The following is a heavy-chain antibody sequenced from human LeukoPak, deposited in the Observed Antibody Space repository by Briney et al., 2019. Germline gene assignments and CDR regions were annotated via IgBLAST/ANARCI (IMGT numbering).Heavy chain of an antibody. Sequence: GGSLRLSCAASGFTFSSYAMSWVRQAPGKGLEWVSAISGSGGSTYYADSVKGRFTISRDNSKNTLYLQMNSLRAEDTAVYYCAKQPNIQLWLSAFDYWGQGTLVTVSS. D-gene: IGHD5-18*01. V-gene: IGHV3-23*01. CDR3: AKQPNIQLWLSAFDY. J-gene: IGHJ4*02. CDR2: ISGSGGST. CDR1: GFTFSSYA.